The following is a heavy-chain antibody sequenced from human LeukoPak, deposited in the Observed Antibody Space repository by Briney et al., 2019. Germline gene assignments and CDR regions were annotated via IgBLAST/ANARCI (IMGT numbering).Heavy chain of an antibody. D-gene: IGHD5-24*01. CDR1: GFIFSSYG. CDR3: TRVGYIDEGIDY. CDR2: ISYDGSNK. Sequence: GGSLRLSCAASGFIFSSYGMHWVRQAPGKGLEWVAVISYDGSNKYYADSMKGRFTISRDNAKNSLYLQMNSLRAEDTAIYYCTRVGYIDEGIDYWGQGTLVTVSS. J-gene: IGHJ4*02. V-gene: IGHV3-30*03.